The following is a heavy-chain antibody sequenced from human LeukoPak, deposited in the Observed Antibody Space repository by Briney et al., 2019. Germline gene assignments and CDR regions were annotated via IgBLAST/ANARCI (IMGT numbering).Heavy chain of an antibody. CDR2: IYDGGFT. Sequence: GGSLRLSCAASGFTVSSNYMAWVRQAPGKGLEWVSVIYDGGFTDYADSVKGRFTISRDNSKNTLYLQMNSLRAEDTAVYYCAREIGPRQLHLWGSAFDYWGQGTLVTVSS. D-gene: IGHD5-18*01. CDR1: GFTVSSNY. CDR3: AREIGPRQLHLWGSAFDY. J-gene: IGHJ4*02. V-gene: IGHV3-66*01.